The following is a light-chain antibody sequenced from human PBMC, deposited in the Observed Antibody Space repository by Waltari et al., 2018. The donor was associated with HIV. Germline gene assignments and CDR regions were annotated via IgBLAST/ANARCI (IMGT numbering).Light chain of an antibody. CDR2: LAS. CDR3: QQYYSLPLT. CDR1: QSVLHKSNSKNY. V-gene: IGKV4-1*01. Sequence: DIVMTQSPDSLAVSLGERATINCKSSQSVLHKSNSKNYLAWYQQKPGQPPKLLTNLASIRESGVPDRFSGSGSGTDFTRTINSLQAEDVAVYYCQQYYSLPLTFGQGTRLEIK. J-gene: IGKJ5*01.